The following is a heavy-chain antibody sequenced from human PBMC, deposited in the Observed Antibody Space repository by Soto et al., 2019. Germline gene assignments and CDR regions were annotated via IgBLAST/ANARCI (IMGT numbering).Heavy chain of an antibody. V-gene: IGHV3-23*01. Sequence: LRLSCAASGFTFSSYDMSWVRQAPGKGLEWVSGVSASGSITSYADSAKGRFTISRDNAKNTMFLQMNSLRAEDTAVYFCAKGDCSGGRCYRGFDYWGQGTLVTVSS. CDR1: GFTFSSYD. J-gene: IGHJ4*02. CDR2: VSASGSIT. D-gene: IGHD2-15*01. CDR3: AKGDCSGGRCYRGFDY.